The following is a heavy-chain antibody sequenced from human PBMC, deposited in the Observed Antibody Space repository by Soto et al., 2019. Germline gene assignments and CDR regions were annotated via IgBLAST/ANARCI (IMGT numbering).Heavy chain of an antibody. D-gene: IGHD6-13*01. Sequence: GGSLRLSCAASGFPFSSYWMGWVRQAPGKGLEWVANIKQDGSDKYYVDSVRGRFTISRDNAENSLFLQMNSLRAEDTAVYYCFAAAVGTTKWFDPWGQGTLVTVSS. J-gene: IGHJ5*02. CDR1: GFPFSSYW. CDR2: IKQDGSDK. CDR3: FAAAVGTTKWFDP. V-gene: IGHV3-7*01.